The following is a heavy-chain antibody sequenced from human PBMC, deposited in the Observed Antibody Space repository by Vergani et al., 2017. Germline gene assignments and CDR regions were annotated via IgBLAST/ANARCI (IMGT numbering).Heavy chain of an antibody. Sequence: QVQLQESGPGLVKPSQTLSLTCTVSGGSISSGDYYWSWIRQPPGKGLEWIGYIYYSGSTYYNPSLKSRVTISVDTSKNQFSLKLSSVTAADTAVYYCARRKTEWERRVDDAFDIWGQGTMVTVSS. CDR3: ARRKTEWERRVDDAFDI. J-gene: IGHJ3*02. CDR1: GGSISSGDYY. CDR2: IYYSGST. D-gene: IGHD1-26*01. V-gene: IGHV4-30-4*08.